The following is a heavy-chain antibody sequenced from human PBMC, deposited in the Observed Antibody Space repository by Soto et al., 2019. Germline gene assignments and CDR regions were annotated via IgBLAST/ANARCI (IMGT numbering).Heavy chain of an antibody. CDR1: GASIINNHYY. Sequence: SETLSLTCTVSGASIINNHYYWNFIRQPPGKGLEWIGYIYYSGSTNYNPSLKSRVTISVDTSKNQFSLKLSSVTAADTAVYYCARRFSGWYLWFDPWGQGTLVTVSS. CDR3: ARRFSGWYLWFDP. D-gene: IGHD6-19*01. V-gene: IGHV4-61*01. CDR2: IYYSGST. J-gene: IGHJ5*02.